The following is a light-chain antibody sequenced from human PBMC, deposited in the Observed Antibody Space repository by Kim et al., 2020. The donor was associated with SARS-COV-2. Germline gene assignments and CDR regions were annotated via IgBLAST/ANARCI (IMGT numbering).Light chain of an antibody. V-gene: IGKV1-39*01. CDR3: QQSYSTPFT. CDR1: QSISSY. CDR2: AAS. Sequence: DIQMTQSPSSLSASVGDRVTITCRASQSISSYLNWYQQKPGKAPKLLIYAASSLQSGVPSRFSGSGSWTDFTLTISSLQPEDFATYYCQQSYSTPFTFGPGTKVDIK. J-gene: IGKJ3*01.